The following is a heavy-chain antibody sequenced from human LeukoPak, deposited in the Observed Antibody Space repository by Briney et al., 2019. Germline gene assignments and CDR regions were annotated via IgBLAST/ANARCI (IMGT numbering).Heavy chain of an antibody. J-gene: IGHJ4*02. CDR2: ISSSSSYI. Sequence: PGGSLRLSCAASGFTFSSYSMNWVRQAPGKGLEWVSSISSSSSYIYYADSVKGRFTISRDNAKNSLYLQMNSLRAEDTALYYCARDQAYGGNSLFDYWGQGTLVTVSS. CDR1: GFTFSSYS. D-gene: IGHD4-23*01. CDR3: ARDQAYGGNSLFDY. V-gene: IGHV3-21*04.